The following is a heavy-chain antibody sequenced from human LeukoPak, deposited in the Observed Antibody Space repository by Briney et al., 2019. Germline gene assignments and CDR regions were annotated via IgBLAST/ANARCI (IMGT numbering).Heavy chain of an antibody. D-gene: IGHD3-22*01. Sequence: SVKVSCKASGGTFSSYAISWVRQAPGQGLEWMGGIIPMFGTANYAQQFQGRLTITTDESTSTAYMELSSLRSEDTAVYYCAMRLSDSSGYWTFGYWGQGTLVTVSS. CDR3: AMRLSDSSGYWTFGY. J-gene: IGHJ4*02. CDR1: GGTFSSYA. CDR2: IIPMFGTA. V-gene: IGHV1-69*05.